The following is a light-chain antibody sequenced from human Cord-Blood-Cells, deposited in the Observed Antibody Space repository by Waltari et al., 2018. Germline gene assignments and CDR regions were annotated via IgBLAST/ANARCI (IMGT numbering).Light chain of an antibody. CDR3: QQYNNWPPWT. J-gene: IGKJ1*01. Sequence: EIVMTQSPATLSVSPGERATLSCRASQSVSSNLARYQQKPGQAPRLLFYGASTRATGIPARFSGSGSGTEFTLTISSLQSEDFAVYYCQQYNNWPPWTFGQGTKVEIK. V-gene: IGKV3-15*01. CDR1: QSVSSN. CDR2: GAS.